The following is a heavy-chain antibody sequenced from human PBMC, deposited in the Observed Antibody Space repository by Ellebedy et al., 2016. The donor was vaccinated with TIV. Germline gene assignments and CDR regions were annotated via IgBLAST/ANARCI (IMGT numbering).Heavy chain of an antibody. V-gene: IGHV3-74*01. D-gene: IGHD6-13*01. CDR2: INTDGSST. J-gene: IGHJ4*02. CDR3: AREVWYPAS. CDR1: RFTFSTYW. Sequence: GESLKISCAASRFTFSTYWMHWVRQAPGKGLMWVSRINTDGSSTGYADSVKGRFTISRDNAKNTLYLQMNGLRAEDTAVYYCAREVWYPASWGQGTLVTVSS.